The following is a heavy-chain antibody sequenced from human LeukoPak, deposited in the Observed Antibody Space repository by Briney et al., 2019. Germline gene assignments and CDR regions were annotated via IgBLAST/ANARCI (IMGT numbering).Heavy chain of an antibody. D-gene: IGHD3-22*01. CDR3: TTPVVLYYDDSSGLDY. J-gene: IGHJ4*02. V-gene: IGHV3-30*02. CDR1: GFTFSSYG. Sequence: GGSLRLSCAAPGFTFSSYGMYWVRQAPGKGLEWVAFIRYDGSNKYYADSVKGRLTISRDNSKNTLYLQMNSLRAEDTAVYYCTTPVVLYYDDSSGLDYWGQGTLVTVSS. CDR2: IRYDGSNK.